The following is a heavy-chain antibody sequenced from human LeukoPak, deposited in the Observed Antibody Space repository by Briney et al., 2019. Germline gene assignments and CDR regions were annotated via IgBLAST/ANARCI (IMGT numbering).Heavy chain of an antibody. Sequence: SVKVSCKASGGTFSSYAISWVRQAPGQGLEWMGRIIPIFGTANYAQKFQGRVTITTDESTSTAYMELSSLRSEDTAVYYCARESVPPHCGGDCCLDYWGQGTLVTVSS. V-gene: IGHV1-69*05. CDR1: GGTFSSYA. J-gene: IGHJ4*02. CDR3: ARESVPPHCGGDCCLDY. D-gene: IGHD2-21*02. CDR2: IIPIFGTA.